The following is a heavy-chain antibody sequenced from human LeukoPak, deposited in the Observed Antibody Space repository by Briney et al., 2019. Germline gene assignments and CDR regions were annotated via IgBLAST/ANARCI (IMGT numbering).Heavy chain of an antibody. CDR3: ARGSRTAMVMVPHDY. CDR2: INAGNGNT. CDR1: GYTFTSYA. Sequence: GASVKVSCKASGYTFTSYAMHWVRQAPGQRLEWMGWINAGNGNTKYSQKFQGRVTITRDTSASTAYMELSSLRSEDTAVYYCARGSRTAMVMVPHDYWGQGTLVTVPS. J-gene: IGHJ4*02. V-gene: IGHV1-3*01. D-gene: IGHD5-18*01.